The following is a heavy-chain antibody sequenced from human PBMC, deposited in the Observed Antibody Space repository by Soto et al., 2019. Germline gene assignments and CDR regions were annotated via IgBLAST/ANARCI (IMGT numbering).Heavy chain of an antibody. CDR3: ALSWYYYDSSGYPTFDY. D-gene: IGHD3-22*01. CDR1: GYTFTGYY. Sequence: RASVKVSCKASGYTFTGYYMHWVRQAPGQGLEWMGWINPNSGGTNYAQKFQGRVTMTRDTSISTAYMELSRLRSDDTAVYYCALSWYYYDSSGYPTFDYWGQGTLVTVSS. CDR2: INPNSGGT. J-gene: IGHJ4*02. V-gene: IGHV1-2*02.